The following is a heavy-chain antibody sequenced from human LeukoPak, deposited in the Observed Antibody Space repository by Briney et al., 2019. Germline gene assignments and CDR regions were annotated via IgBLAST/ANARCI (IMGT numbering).Heavy chain of an antibody. Sequence: GGSLRLSCAASGFTFSSDAMSWVRQPPGKRLEWVSAIIGSGGSTYYEDSVKGRFTISRDNSKNTLYLQMNSLRAEDTAVYYCAKFVQVVAATSYFDYWGQGTLVTVSS. D-gene: IGHD2-15*01. CDR1: GFTFSSDA. CDR2: IIGSGGST. V-gene: IGHV3-23*01. CDR3: AKFVQVVAATSYFDY. J-gene: IGHJ4*02.